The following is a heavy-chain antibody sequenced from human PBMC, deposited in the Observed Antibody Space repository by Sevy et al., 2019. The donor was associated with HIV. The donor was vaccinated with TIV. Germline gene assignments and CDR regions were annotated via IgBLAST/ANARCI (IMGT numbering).Heavy chain of an antibody. CDR2: ISCSGGSV. V-gene: IGHV3-23*01. J-gene: IGHJ4*02. D-gene: IGHD2-8*02. CDR3: TNRGXVIITGFES. CDR1: GFIFNSYT. Sequence: GGSLRLSCVASGFIFNSYTMSWVRQAPGKGLEWVSTISCSGGSVYYPDSLKGRFTISRDNFKNTVSLQMNSLRAEDTAVYYCTNRGXVIITGFESWGQGTLVTVSS.